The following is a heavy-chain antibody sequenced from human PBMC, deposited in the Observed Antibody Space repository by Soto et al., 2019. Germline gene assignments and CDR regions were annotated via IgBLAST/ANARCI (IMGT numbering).Heavy chain of an antibody. D-gene: IGHD1-26*01. J-gene: IGHJ5*02. CDR1: GFTFSNAW. Sequence: EVQLVESGGGLVKPGGSLRLSCAASGFTFSNAWMSWVRQAPGKGLEWVGRIKSKTDGGTTDYAAPVKGRFTISRDDSKNTLYLQMNSLKTEDTAVYYCTTDPFPQWDKNWFDPWGQGTLVTVSS. V-gene: IGHV3-15*01. CDR3: TTDPFPQWDKNWFDP. CDR2: IKSKTDGGTT.